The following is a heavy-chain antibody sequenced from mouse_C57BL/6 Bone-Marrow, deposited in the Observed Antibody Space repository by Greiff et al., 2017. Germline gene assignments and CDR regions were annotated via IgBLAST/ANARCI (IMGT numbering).Heavy chain of an antibody. Sequence: EVKVVESGGDLVKPGGSLKLSCAASGFTFSSYGMSWVRQTPDKRLEWVATISSGGSYTYYPDSVKGRFTISSDNAKNTLYLQMSSLKSEDTAMYYCARQIYYDYDPLAYWGQGTLVTVSA. CDR3: ARQIYYDYDPLAY. CDR1: GFTFSSYG. V-gene: IGHV5-6*01. J-gene: IGHJ3*01. D-gene: IGHD2-4*01. CDR2: ISSGGSYT.